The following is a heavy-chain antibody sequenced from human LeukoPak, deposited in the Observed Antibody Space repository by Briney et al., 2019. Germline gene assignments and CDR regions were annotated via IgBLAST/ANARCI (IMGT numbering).Heavy chain of an antibody. V-gene: IGHV3-23*01. J-gene: IGHJ4*02. CDR2: ISGSGGST. CDR3: ARDRGPKLYYYDSSGYYSFDY. Sequence: GGSLRLSCAASGFTFSSYGMHWVRQAPGKGLEWVSAISGSGGSTYYADSVKGRFTISRDNSKNTLYLQMNSLRAEDTAVYYCARDRGPKLYYYDSSGYYSFDYWGQGTLVTVSS. CDR1: GFTFSSYG. D-gene: IGHD3-22*01.